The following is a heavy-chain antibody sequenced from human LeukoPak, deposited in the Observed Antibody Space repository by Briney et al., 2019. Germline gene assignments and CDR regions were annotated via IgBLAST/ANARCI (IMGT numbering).Heavy chain of an antibody. CDR1: GFTFTNYY. J-gene: IGHJ3*02. V-gene: IGHV3-7*03. CDR2: INQVGTET. CDR3: AARDGYNFDMVAFDI. D-gene: IGHD5-24*01. Sequence: GGSLRLSCAVSGFTFTNYYMSWVRQAPGKGLEWVANINQVGTETFYVDSVKGRFTISRDNAKNSLYLQMNSLRAEDTAVYYCAARDGYNFDMVAFDIWGQGTMVTVSS.